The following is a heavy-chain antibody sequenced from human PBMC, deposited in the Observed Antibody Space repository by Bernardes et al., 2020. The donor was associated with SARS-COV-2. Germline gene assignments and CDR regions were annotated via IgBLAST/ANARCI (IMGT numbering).Heavy chain of an antibody. CDR1: GFTFSSYS. CDR2: ISSENSYI. D-gene: IGHD3-22*01. J-gene: IGHJ4*02. Sequence: GGSLRLSCTASGFTFSSYSMNWVRQTPGKGLEWVSSISSENSYIYYADSVKGRFTISRDNAENSLYLQMSSLRVEDTAVYYCARDSRPYYYDSSGYYSLGFDSGGQGALVTVSS. V-gene: IGHV3-21*01. CDR3: ARDSRPYYYDSSGYYSLGFDS.